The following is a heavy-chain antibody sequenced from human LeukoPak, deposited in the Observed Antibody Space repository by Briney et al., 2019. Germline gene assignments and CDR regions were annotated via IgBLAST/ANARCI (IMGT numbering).Heavy chain of an antibody. Sequence: GGSLRLSCAASGFTFSSYSMNWVRQAPGKGLEWVSYISSSSSTIYYADSVKGRFTISRDNAKNSLYLQMNSLRAEDTAVYYCATHSSKRYYGAGSRWGQGTLVTVSS. CDR3: ATHSSKRYYGAGSR. V-gene: IGHV3-48*01. D-gene: IGHD3-10*01. J-gene: IGHJ4*02. CDR1: GFTFSSYS. CDR2: ISSSSSTI.